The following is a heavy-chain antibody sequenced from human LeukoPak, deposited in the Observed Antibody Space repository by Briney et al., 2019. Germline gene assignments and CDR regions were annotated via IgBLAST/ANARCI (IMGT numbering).Heavy chain of an antibody. CDR2: INPSGGST. J-gene: IGHJ4*02. Sequence: ASVKVSCKASGYTFTSYYIHWVRQAPGQGLEWMGIINPSGGSTNYAQKFQGRVTMTRDTSTSTVYMELSSLRSEDSAVYFCTRGEIDGPDFDQWGQGTLVTVSS. V-gene: IGHV1-46*01. CDR1: GYTFTSYY. CDR3: TRGEIDGPDFDQ. D-gene: IGHD5-24*01.